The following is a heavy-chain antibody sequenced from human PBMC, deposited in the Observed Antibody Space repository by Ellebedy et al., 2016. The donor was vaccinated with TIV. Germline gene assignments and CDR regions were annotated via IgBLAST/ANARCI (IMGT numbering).Heavy chain of an antibody. J-gene: IGHJ4*02. V-gene: IGHV3-33*01. CDR1: GFTFSTYA. CDR2: IWYDGSHP. D-gene: IGHD1-1*01. Sequence: PGGSLRLSCAASGFTFSTYAMHWVRQAPGKGLEWVALIWYDGSHPYYADSVRGRFAISRDNSRDTLYLQMNSLRAEDTAMYYCAREFDATGPDFDYWGQGTLVTVSS. CDR3: AREFDATGPDFDY.